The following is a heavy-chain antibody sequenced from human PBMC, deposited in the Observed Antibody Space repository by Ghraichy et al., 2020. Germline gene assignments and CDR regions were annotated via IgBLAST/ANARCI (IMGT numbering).Heavy chain of an antibody. Sequence: GESLNISCAASGFTFSSYAMSWVRQAPGKGLEWVSAISGSGGSTYYADSVKGRFTISRDNSKNTLYLQMNSLRAEDTAVYYCAKVGGRKYQLLISRNYYGMDVWGQGTTVTVSS. D-gene: IGHD2-2*01. CDR2: ISGSGGST. V-gene: IGHV3-23*01. CDR1: GFTFSSYA. J-gene: IGHJ6*02. CDR3: AKVGGRKYQLLISRNYYGMDV.